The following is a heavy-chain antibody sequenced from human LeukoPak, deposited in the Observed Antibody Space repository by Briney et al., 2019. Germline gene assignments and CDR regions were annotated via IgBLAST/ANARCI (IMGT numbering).Heavy chain of an antibody. Sequence: PGRSLRLSCAASGFTFTNFGMHWVRQAPGRGLEWVAIISYDGSKEYYADSVKGRFTISRDNSRNTLNLQMNSLRADDTAVYYCAKEIPGIAVAGTGDWFDPWGQGTLVTVSS. CDR3: AKEIPGIAVAGTGDWFDP. D-gene: IGHD6-19*01. J-gene: IGHJ5*02. CDR2: ISYDGSKE. V-gene: IGHV3-33*05. CDR1: GFTFTNFG.